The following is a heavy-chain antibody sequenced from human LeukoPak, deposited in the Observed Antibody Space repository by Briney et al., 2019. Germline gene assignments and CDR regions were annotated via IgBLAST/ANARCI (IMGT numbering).Heavy chain of an antibody. Sequence: GGSLRLSCAASGFTFSSYWMHWVRQAPGKGLEWVSGISWNSGSIGYADSVKGRFTISRDNAKNSLYLQMNSLRAEDTALYYCAKVRSYCSSTSCYGAFDIWGQGTMVTVSS. CDR2: ISWNSGSI. CDR3: AKVRSYCSSTSCYGAFDI. J-gene: IGHJ3*02. D-gene: IGHD2-2*01. V-gene: IGHV3-9*01. CDR1: GFTFSSYW.